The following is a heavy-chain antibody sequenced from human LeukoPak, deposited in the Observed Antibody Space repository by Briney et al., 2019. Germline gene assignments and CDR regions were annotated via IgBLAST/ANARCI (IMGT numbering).Heavy chain of an antibody. V-gene: IGHV4-59*08. Sequence: PSETLSLTCTVSGGSISSYYWSWIRQPPGKGLEWIGYIYYSGSTNYNPSLKSRVTISVDTSKNQFSLKLSSVTAADTAVYYCARLKWLGLFDYWGQGTLVTVSS. D-gene: IGHD6-19*01. J-gene: IGHJ4*02. CDR1: GGSISSYY. CDR3: ARLKWLGLFDY. CDR2: IYYSGST.